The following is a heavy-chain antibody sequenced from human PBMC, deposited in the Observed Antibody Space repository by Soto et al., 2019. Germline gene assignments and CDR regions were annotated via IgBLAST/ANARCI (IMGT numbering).Heavy chain of an antibody. V-gene: IGHV4-59*01. CDR1: GGSISGYY. CDR3: ARDSSGRHDY. D-gene: IGHD3-22*01. J-gene: IGHJ4*02. Sequence: SETLSLTCTATGGSISGYYWTWIRQPPGKGLEWIRYIYQSGTTNYNASLKSRVTISIDTSKNQFFLKLNSVTAADTAVYYCARDSSGRHDYWGQGTLVTVSS. CDR2: IYQSGTT.